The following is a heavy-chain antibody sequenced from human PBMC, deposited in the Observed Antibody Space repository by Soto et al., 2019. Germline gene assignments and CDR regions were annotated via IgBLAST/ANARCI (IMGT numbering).Heavy chain of an antibody. Sequence: EVQLVESGGGMVQPGGSLRLSCAGSGFSVSSSYMGWVRQAPGKGLEWISAIHSGGTTYDADSVKGRFTISRDTSKNTVYLQMNSLRVEDTAVYYCAKDSNSPARFGFWRQGSLVTVSS. CDR1: GFSVSSSY. CDR2: IHSGGTT. D-gene: IGHD3-3*01. CDR3: AKDSNSPARFGF. J-gene: IGHJ4*02. V-gene: IGHV3-66*01.